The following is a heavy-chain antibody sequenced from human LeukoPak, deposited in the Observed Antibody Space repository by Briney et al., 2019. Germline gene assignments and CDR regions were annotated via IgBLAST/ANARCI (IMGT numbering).Heavy chain of an antibody. CDR3: ARGSGYGTNYYYYGMDV. CDR2: IYYSGST. V-gene: IGHV4-59*01. D-gene: IGHD5-12*01. CDR1: GGSISSYY. J-gene: IGHJ6*02. Sequence: SQTLSLTCTVSGGSISSYYWSWIRQPPGKGLEWIGYIYYSGSTNYNPSLKSRVTISVDTSKNQFSLKLSSVTAADTAVYYCARGSGYGTNYYYYGMDVWGQGTTVTVSS.